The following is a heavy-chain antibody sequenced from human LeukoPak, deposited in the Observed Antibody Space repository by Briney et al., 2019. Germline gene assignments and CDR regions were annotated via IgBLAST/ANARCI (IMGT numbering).Heavy chain of an antibody. V-gene: IGHV1-2*02. CDR3: AREPYSGSYYVDY. CDR2: INPNSGGT. J-gene: IGHJ4*02. D-gene: IGHD1-26*01. Sequence: ASVKVSCKASGYTFTGYYMHWVRQAPGQGREWMGWINPNSGGTNYAQKFQGRVTMTRDTSISTAYMELSRLRSDDTAVYYCAREPYSGSYYVDYWGQGTLVTVSS. CDR1: GYTFTGYY.